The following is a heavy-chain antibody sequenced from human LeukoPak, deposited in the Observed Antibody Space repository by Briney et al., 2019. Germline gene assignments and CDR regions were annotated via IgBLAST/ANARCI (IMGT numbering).Heavy chain of an antibody. CDR3: VKDVLRFLKWSGGYDY. Sequence: SGGSLRLSCAASGFTFRDYGMHWVRQAPGKGLEWVAVIYDDGTTQHYADSVKGRFTISRDNSMDTLWLQMNSLRAEDTAVYYCVKDVLRFLKWSGGYDYWGQGSLVTVSS. V-gene: IGHV3-33*06. J-gene: IGHJ4*02. CDR2: IYDDGTTQ. CDR1: GFTFRDYG. D-gene: IGHD3-3*01.